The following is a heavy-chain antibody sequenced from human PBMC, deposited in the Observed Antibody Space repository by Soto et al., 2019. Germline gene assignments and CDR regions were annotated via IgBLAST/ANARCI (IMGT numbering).Heavy chain of an antibody. CDR1: GYSFNSYY. CDR2: INPSGGST. J-gene: IGHJ6*02. D-gene: IGHD3-3*01. CDR3: ARFQSETYYDFWSGYPPLYYGMDV. V-gene: IGHV1-46*02. Sequence: VSCKACGYSFNSYYMHWVQQANGQGLEWMGIINPSGGSTSYAQKFQGRVTMTRDTSTSTVYMELSSLRSEDTAVYYCARFQSETYYDFWSGYPPLYYGMDVWGQGTTVTVSS.